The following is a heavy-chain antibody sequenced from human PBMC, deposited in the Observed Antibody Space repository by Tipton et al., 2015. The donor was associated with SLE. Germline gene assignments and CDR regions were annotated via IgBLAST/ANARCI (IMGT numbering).Heavy chain of an antibody. CDR2: MYNSGST. Sequence: TLSLTCTVSGGSISSDRYHWSWIRQPVGKGLEWIGRMYNSGSTKYNPSLESRATMSVDTSKKQLSLQLSSVTAADTAVYYCARGEMTTVTPGAFDIWGQGTMVTVSS. V-gene: IGHV4-61*02. D-gene: IGHD4-17*01. J-gene: IGHJ3*02. CDR3: ARGEMTTVTPGAFDI. CDR1: GGSISSDRYH.